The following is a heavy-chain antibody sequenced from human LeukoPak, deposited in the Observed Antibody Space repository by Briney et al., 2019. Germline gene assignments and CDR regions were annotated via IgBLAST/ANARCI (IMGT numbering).Heavy chain of an antibody. J-gene: IGHJ4*02. CDR3: ARDRTHYYDSSGYYSRWEY. V-gene: IGHV1-46*02. Sequence: ASVKVSCKPSGDTDNTNPITWVRQARGQGLEWMGLINPRGGTTRYAQKFQGRVTMTRDTSTSTVYMELSSLRSEDTAMYYCARDRTHYYDSSGYYSRWEYWGQGTLVTVSS. D-gene: IGHD3-22*01. CDR2: INPRGGTT. CDR1: GDTDNTNP.